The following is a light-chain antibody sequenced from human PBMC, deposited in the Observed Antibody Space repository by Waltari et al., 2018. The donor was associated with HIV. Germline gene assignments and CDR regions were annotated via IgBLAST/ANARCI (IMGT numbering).Light chain of an antibody. J-gene: IGLJ1*01. CDR2: SND. V-gene: IGLV1-47*02. Sequence: QSVLTQPPSASGTPGQRVTISCSGSNFNIGSNYVYWYQHVPGAAPKLLIYSNDQRPSGVPDRFSGSKSGTSASLAISGLRSEDEADYYCAAWDDSLSGFYVLGTGTKVTVL. CDR3: AAWDDSLSGFYV. CDR1: NFNIGSNY.